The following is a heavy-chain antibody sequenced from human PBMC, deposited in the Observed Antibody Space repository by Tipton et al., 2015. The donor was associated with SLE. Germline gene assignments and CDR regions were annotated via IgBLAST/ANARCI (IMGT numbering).Heavy chain of an antibody. CDR2: IYYSGST. CDR1: GGSISSYY. V-gene: IGHV4-59*12. D-gene: IGHD3-10*01. CDR3: ARMGYGSGDY. J-gene: IGHJ4*02. Sequence: LSLTCTVSGGSISSYYWSWIRQPPGKGLEWIGYIYYSGSTNYNPSLKSRVTISVDTSKNQFSLKLSSVTAADTAVYYCARMGYGSGDYWGQGTLVTVSS.